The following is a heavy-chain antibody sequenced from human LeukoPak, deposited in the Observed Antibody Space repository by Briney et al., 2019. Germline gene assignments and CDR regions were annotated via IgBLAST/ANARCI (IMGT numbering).Heavy chain of an antibody. J-gene: IGHJ6*03. CDR1: GFTLSRYS. V-gene: IGHV3-21*04. D-gene: IGHD3-10*01. CDR2: ISSGSSYI. CDR3: AKGQSGSYPLPYMDV. Sequence: GGSLRLSCAASGFTLSRYSMNWVRQAPGKGLEWVSSISSGSSYIYYAGSVKGRFTISRDNAKNSLYLQMNSLRAEDTALYYCAKGQSGSYPLPYMDVWGKGTTVTISS.